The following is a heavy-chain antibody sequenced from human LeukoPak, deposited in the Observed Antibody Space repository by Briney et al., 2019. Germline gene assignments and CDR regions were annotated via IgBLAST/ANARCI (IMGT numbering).Heavy chain of an antibody. J-gene: IGHJ1*01. CDR3: ARGSEYFQH. V-gene: IGHV3-66*01. Sequence: GGSLRLSCADSGFTVSSNSMSWVRQAPGKGLEWVSIVYSGGNTFHADSVKARFSISRDESRDTVYLQMNSLRAEDTAVYYCARGSEYFQHWGQGTLVTVSS. CDR1: GFTVSSNS. CDR2: VYSGGNT.